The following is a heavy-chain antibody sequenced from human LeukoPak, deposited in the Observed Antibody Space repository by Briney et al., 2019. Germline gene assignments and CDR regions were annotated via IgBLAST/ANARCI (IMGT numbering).Heavy chain of an antibody. CDR2: ISSNGGTT. CDR3: ARVDYGDYTGEDY. J-gene: IGHJ4*02. D-gene: IGHD4-17*01. V-gene: IGHV3-64*01. CDR1: GFTFSSSA. Sequence: PGGSLRLSCAASGFTFSSSAMHWVRQAPGKGLEYVSAISSNGGTTYYANSVKGRFTISRDNSKNTLYLQMGSLRAEDMAVYYCARVDYGDYTGEDYWGQGTLVTVSS.